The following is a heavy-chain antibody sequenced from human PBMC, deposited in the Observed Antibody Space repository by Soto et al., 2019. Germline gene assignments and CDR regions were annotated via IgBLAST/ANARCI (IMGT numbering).Heavy chain of an antibody. D-gene: IGHD6-13*01. J-gene: IGHJ4*02. CDR1: GFAVSSNY. CDR2: LYPDGRA. Sequence: GGSLRLSCAASGFAVSSNYLTWVRQAPGKGLKWVSVLYPDGRAYYADSVKGRFTISTDNSKNSVYLQMNSLRAEDTAVYYCAKDWYSSSWYPRYYFDYWGQGTLVTVSS. V-gene: IGHV3-53*01. CDR3: AKDWYSSSWYPRYYFDY.